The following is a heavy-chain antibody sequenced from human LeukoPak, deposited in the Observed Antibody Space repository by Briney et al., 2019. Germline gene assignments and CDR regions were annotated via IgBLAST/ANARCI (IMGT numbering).Heavy chain of an antibody. Sequence: GGSLRLSCAASGFTFSSYSMNWVRQAPGKGLEWVSSISSSSSYIYYADSVKGRFTISRDNAKNSLYLQMNSLRAEDTAVYYCAREGVVIEAFDIWGQGTMVTVSS. V-gene: IGHV3-21*01. CDR1: GFTFSSYS. D-gene: IGHD2-21*01. J-gene: IGHJ3*02. CDR3: AREGVVIEAFDI. CDR2: ISSSSSYI.